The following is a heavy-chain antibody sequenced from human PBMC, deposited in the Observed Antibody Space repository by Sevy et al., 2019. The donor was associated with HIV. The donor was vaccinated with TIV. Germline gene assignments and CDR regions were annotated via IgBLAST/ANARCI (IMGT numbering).Heavy chain of an antibody. CDR1: GFTISSNY. V-gene: IGHV3-53*01. J-gene: IGHJ4*02. CDR2: IYSGGIT. CDR3: ARADY. Sequence: GGSLRLSCAASGFTISSNYMTWVRQAPGKGLEWVSIIYSGGITHYADSVKGRFTISRDNSKNTLYLQMNSLRAEDTAVYYCARADYWGQGTLVTVSS.